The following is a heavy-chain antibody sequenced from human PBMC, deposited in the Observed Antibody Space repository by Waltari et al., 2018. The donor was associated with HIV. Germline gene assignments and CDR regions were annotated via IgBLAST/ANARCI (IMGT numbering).Heavy chain of an antibody. Sequence: QVQLQESGPGLVKPSQTLSLTCTVSGGSISSGGYYWSWIRQHPGQGLEWIGYIYYSGRTYENPSLKSRVTISVDTSKTQFSLKLSSVTAADTAVYYCARELWGALGGYFDYWGQGTLVTVSS. J-gene: IGHJ4*02. CDR2: IYYSGRT. CDR3: ARELWGALGGYFDY. CDR1: GGSISSGGYY. D-gene: IGHD1-26*01. V-gene: IGHV4-31*03.